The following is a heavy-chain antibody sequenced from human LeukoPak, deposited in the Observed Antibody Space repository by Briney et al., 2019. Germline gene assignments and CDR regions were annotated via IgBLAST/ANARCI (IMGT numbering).Heavy chain of an antibody. CDR3: ARDPPLTTGTSGFDY. D-gene: IGHD1-1*01. Sequence: GGSLRLSCAASGFTFSSYSMNWVRQAPGKGLEWVSSISSSSSYIYYADSVKGRFTISRDSAKNSLYLQMNSLRAEDTAVYYCARDPPLTTGTSGFDYWGQGTLVTVSS. CDR1: GFTFSSYS. J-gene: IGHJ4*02. V-gene: IGHV3-21*01. CDR2: ISSSSSYI.